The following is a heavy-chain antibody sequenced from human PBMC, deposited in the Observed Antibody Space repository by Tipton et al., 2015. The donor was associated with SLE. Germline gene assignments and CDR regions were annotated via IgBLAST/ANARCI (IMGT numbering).Heavy chain of an antibody. J-gene: IGHJ3*02. CDR1: GFTFSSYA. V-gene: IGHV3-30-3*01. CDR3: ARDREQLEDDEAFDI. Sequence: SLRLSRAASGFTFSSYAMHWVRQAPGKGLEWVAVISYDGSNKYYADSVKGRFTISRDNAKNSLYLQMNSLRAEDTAVYYCARDREQLEDDEAFDIWGQGTMVTVSS. D-gene: IGHD6-13*01. CDR2: ISYDGSNK.